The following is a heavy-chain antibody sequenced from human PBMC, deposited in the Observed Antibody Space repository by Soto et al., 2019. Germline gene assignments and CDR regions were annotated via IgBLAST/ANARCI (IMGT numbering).Heavy chain of an antibody. CDR2: IIPIFGTA. CDR3: ARGVFIPRAYYFDY. J-gene: IGHJ4*02. CDR1: GGTFSSYA. D-gene: IGHD3-10*01. V-gene: IGHV1-69*13. Sequence: SVKVSCKASGGTFSSYAISWVRQAPGQGLEWMGGIIPIFGTANYAQKFQGRVTITADESTSTAYMELSSLRSDDTAVYYCARGVFIPRAYYFDYWGQGTLVTVSS.